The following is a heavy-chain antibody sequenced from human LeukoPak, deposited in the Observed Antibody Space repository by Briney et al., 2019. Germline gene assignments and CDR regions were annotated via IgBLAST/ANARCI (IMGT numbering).Heavy chain of an antibody. CDR2: IYYGGST. Sequence: SETLSLTCTVSGGSISSGGYYWRWIRQHPGKGLEWIGYIYYGGSTYYNPSLKSRVTISVDTSKNQFSLKLSSVTAADTAVYYCARGYGSGSFLDYWGQGTLVTVSS. V-gene: IGHV4-31*03. CDR3: ARGYGSGSFLDY. CDR1: GGSISSGGYY. D-gene: IGHD3-10*01. J-gene: IGHJ4*02.